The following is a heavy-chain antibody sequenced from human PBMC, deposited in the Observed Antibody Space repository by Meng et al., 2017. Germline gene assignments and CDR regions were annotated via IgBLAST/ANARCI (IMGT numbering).Heavy chain of an antibody. Sequence: GGSLRLSCAASGFTFDDYAMHWVRQAPGKGLEWVSGISWNSGSIGYADSVKGRFTISRDNAKNSLYLQMNSLRAEDTAVYYCARGSGADSEDYGDYAMAYYYYYYGMDVWGQGTTVTVSS. CDR1: GFTFDDYA. V-gene: IGHV3-9*01. CDR3: ARGSGADSEDYGDYAMAYYYYYYGMDV. D-gene: IGHD4-17*01. CDR2: ISWNSGSI. J-gene: IGHJ6*02.